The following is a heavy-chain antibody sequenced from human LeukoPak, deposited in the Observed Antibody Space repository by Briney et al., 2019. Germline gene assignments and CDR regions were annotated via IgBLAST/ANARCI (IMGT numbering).Heavy chain of an antibody. Sequence: SETLSLTCAVFGASFSGYYWSWIRQPPGKGLEWIGEINHGGSTNYNPSLKSRVTISIDTSKNQFSLKLTSVTAADTAVYYCARGGGESAYYYMDVWGKGTTVTISS. CDR1: GASFSGYY. J-gene: IGHJ6*03. CDR2: INHGGST. V-gene: IGHV4-34*01. CDR3: ARGGGESAYYYMDV. D-gene: IGHD3-10*01.